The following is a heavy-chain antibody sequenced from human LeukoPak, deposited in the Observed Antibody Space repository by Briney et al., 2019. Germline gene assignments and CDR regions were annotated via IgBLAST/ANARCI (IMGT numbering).Heavy chain of an antibody. CDR3: ARSKRADGSGYYSFDY. CDR1: GGTFSSYA. D-gene: IGHD3-22*01. J-gene: IGHJ4*02. V-gene: IGHV1-46*01. Sequence: GASVKVSCKASGGTFSSYAISWVRQAPGQGLEWMAIINPSGGSTSYAQKFQGRVTMTRDTSTSTVYMELSSLRSEDKAVYYCARSKRADGSGYYSFDYWGQGTLVTVSS. CDR2: INPSGGST.